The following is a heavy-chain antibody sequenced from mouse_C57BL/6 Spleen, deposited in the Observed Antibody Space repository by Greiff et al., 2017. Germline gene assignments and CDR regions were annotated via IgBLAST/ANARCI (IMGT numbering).Heavy chain of an antibody. J-gene: IGHJ2*01. CDR2: IYPGSGST. CDR1: GYTFTSYW. CDR3: ASYYYYFDY. V-gene: IGHV1-55*01. Sequence: QVHVKQPGAELVKPGASVKMSCKASGYTFTSYWITWVKQRPGQGLEWIGDIYPGSGSTNYNEKFKSKATLTVDTSSSTAYMQLSSLTSEDSAVYYCASYYYYFDYWGQGTTLTVSS. D-gene: IGHD1-1*01.